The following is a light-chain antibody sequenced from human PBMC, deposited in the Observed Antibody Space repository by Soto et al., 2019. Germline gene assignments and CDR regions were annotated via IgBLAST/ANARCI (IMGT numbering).Light chain of an antibody. V-gene: IGKV3-15*01. CDR2: RTS. CDR1: QNVAGD. Sequence: VTTQSPATLSASPGERATLSCRASQNVAGDLAWYQQKPGQAPRLLIYRTSTRATGIPARFSGSGSGTEFTLTISSLQSEDFAVYYCQEYNGRSSFGQGTKVEMK. CDR3: QEYNGRSS. J-gene: IGKJ1*01.